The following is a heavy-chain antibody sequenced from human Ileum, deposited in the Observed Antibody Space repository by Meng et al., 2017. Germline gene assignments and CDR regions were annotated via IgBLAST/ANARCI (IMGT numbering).Heavy chain of an antibody. D-gene: IGHD3-22*01. Sequence: SLKIPCDSSGFMFRRYEMIWVRHAPGTGLEWVSYIFGSCTNIYYADSVKGRFTISRDEAKNSLYLQMDSLRAEDTAIYYCARGTYYYDTSGYLYWGQGTMVTVSS. V-gene: IGHV3-48*03. CDR3: ARGTYYYDTSGYLY. CDR2: IFGSCTNI. CDR1: GFMFRRYE. J-gene: IGHJ4*03.